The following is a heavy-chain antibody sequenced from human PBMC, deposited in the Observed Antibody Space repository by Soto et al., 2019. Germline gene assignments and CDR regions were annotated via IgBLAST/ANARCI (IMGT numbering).Heavy chain of an antibody. CDR2: ISSSGSTI. Sequence: GGSLRLSCAASGFTFSSYEMNWVRQAPGKGLEWVSYISSSGSTIYYADSVKGRFTISRDNAKNSLYLQMNSLRAEDTAVYYCARYRYSGSYGAWDYWGQGTLVTVSS. CDR3: ARYRYSGSYGAWDY. J-gene: IGHJ4*02. CDR1: GFTFSSYE. D-gene: IGHD1-26*01. V-gene: IGHV3-48*03.